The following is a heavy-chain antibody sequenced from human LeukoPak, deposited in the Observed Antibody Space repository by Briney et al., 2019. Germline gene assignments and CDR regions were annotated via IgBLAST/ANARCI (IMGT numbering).Heavy chain of an antibody. Sequence: PSETLSLTCTVSGGSISSGSYYWSWIRQPAGKGLEWIGRIYTSGSTNYNPSLKSRVTISVDTSKNQFSLKLSSVTAADTAVYYCARSLGGYNYPWGQGTLVTVSS. J-gene: IGHJ5*02. CDR2: IYTSGST. V-gene: IGHV4-61*02. D-gene: IGHD5-24*01. CDR3: ARSLGGYNYP. CDR1: GGSISSGSYY.